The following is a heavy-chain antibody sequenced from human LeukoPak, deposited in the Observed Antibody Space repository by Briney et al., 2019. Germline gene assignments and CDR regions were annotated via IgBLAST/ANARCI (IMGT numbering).Heavy chain of an antibody. V-gene: IGHV3-48*03. CDR2: ISSSGSTI. D-gene: IGHD3-10*01. J-gene: IGHJ4*02. CDR1: GFTFSSYE. Sequence: GGSLRLSCAASGFTFSSYEMNWVRQAPGKWLEWVSYISSSGSTIYYADSVKGRFTISRDNAKNSLYLQMNSLRAEDTAVYYCAREPYMVRGFDYWGQGTLVTASS. CDR3: AREPYMVRGFDY.